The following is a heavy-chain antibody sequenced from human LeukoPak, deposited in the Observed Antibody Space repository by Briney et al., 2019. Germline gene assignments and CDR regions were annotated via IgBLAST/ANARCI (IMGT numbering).Heavy chain of an antibody. Sequence: GGSLRLSCRASGFTFGDYAMNWVRQAPGEGLEWVGFIRSKVYGGAPEYAASVKGRSSISRDDSKSIVYLQMNSLKTDDTAVYYCTRGGNDHFNYKWPFWGQGTQVTVSS. CDR2: IRSKVYGGAP. J-gene: IGHJ4*02. V-gene: IGHV3-49*04. D-gene: IGHD1-1*01. CDR1: GFTFGDYA. CDR3: TRGGNDHFNYKWPF.